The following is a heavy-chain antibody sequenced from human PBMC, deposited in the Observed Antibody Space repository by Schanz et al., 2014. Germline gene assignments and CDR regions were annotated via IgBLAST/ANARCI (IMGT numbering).Heavy chain of an antibody. V-gene: IGHV1-18*04. D-gene: IGHD6-13*01. Sequence: QVQLVQSGAEVKKPGASVKVSCKASGYTFTSYGISWVRQAPGQGPEWMGWISDYNAETKYAQKVQGRVTMTTDTSTSTAYMELRSLRSDDTAVYYCAGATYSSSWYGGSEYFQHWGQGTLVTVSS. CDR2: ISDYNAET. J-gene: IGHJ1*01. CDR3: AGATYSSSWYGGSEYFQH. CDR1: GYTFTSYG.